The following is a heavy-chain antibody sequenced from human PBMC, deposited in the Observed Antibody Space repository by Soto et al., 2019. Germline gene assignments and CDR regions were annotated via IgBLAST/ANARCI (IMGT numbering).Heavy chain of an antibody. CDR2: IIPIFGTA. Sequence: SVKVSCKASVGTFSRYAISWVRQAPGQGLEWMGGIIPIFGTANYAQKFQGRVTITADESTSTAYMELSSLRSEDTAVYYCARDRDTYSSSSGGFNWFDPWGQGTLVTVSS. D-gene: IGHD6-6*01. J-gene: IGHJ5*02. CDR1: VGTFSRYA. V-gene: IGHV1-69*13. CDR3: ARDRDTYSSSSGGFNWFDP.